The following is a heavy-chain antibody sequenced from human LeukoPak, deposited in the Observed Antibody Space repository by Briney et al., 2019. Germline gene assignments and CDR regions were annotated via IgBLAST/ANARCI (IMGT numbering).Heavy chain of an antibody. V-gene: IGHV3-23*01. CDR3: AKDGAQYSSGPECDP. CDR2: ISHDGMNA. J-gene: IGHJ5*02. D-gene: IGHD6-19*01. CDR1: GLHFSGTA. Sequence: PGGSLRLSCAASGLHFSGTAMSWVRQAPGKGLEWVSAISHDGMNAYYADSVKGRFTISRDNSQKTVSLEMSSLNAADTGVYYCAKDGAQYSSGPECDPRGQGALVTVSP.